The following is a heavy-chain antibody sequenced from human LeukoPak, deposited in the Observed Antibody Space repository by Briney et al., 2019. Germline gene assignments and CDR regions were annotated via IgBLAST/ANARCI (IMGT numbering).Heavy chain of an antibody. CDR1: GFTFSSYS. D-gene: IGHD2-2*01. CDR2: ISSSSSYI. V-gene: IGHV3-21*01. Sequence: GGSLRLSCAASGFTFSSYSMNWVRRAPGKGLEWVSSISSSSSYIYYADSVKGRFTISRDNAKNSLYLQMNSLRAEDTAVYYCARDRCQLLPDTYYYYYGMDVWGQGTTVTVSS. CDR3: ARDRCQLLPDTYYYYYGMDV. J-gene: IGHJ6*02.